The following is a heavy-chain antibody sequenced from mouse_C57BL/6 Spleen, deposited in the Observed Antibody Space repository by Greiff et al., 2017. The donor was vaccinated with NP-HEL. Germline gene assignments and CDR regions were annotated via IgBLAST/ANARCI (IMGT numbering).Heavy chain of an antibody. Sequence: QVQLQQPGAELVMPGASVKLSCKASGYTFTSYWMHWVKQRPGQGLEWIGEIDPSDSYTNYNQKFKGKSTLTVDKSSSTAYMQLSSLTSEDSAVYYCARSGGLRRAFYAMDYWGQGTSVTVSS. V-gene: IGHV1-69*01. J-gene: IGHJ4*01. D-gene: IGHD2-4*01. CDR1: GYTFTSYW. CDR2: IDPSDSYT. CDR3: ARSGGLRRAFYAMDY.